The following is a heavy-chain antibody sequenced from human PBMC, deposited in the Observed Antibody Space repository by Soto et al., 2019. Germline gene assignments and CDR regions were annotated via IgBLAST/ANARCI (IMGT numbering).Heavy chain of an antibody. V-gene: IGHV1-18*01. J-gene: IGHJ5*02. CDR2: ISAYNGNT. CDR1: GYTFTSYG. Sequence: ASVKVSCKASGYTFTSYGISWVRQAPGQGLEWMGWISAYNGNTNYAQKLQGRVTMTTDTSTSTAYMELRSLRSDDTAVYYCAANRGIAARPRWFDPWGQGTLVTVSS. CDR3: AANRGIAARPRWFDP. D-gene: IGHD6-6*01.